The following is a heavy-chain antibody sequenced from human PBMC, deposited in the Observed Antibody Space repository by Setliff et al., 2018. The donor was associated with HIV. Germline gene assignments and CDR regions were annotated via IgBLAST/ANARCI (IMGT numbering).Heavy chain of an antibody. J-gene: IGHJ4*02. V-gene: IGHV3-30-3*01. Sequence: GGSLRLSCAASGFTFSSFAMHWVRQAPGKGLEWVAAISYDGSNKYYADSVKGRFTISRDKSKNTLYLQMNSLRAEDTALYYCARAGTSEFGEFDYWGQGTQVTVSS. CDR1: GFTFSSFA. CDR3: ARAGTSEFGEFDY. CDR2: ISYDGSNK. D-gene: IGHD3-10*01.